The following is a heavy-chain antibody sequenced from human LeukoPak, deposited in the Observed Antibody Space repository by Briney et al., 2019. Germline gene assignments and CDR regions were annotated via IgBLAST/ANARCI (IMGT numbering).Heavy chain of an antibody. V-gene: IGHV3-23*01. CDR3: AKDRLSTPTAPRFDP. D-gene: IGHD4-23*01. CDR2: ISGSGGSI. Sequence: GGSLRLSCAASGFTFSSYAMSWVRQAPGKGLEWVSVISGSGGSISYADSVKGRFTISRDNSKNTLFLQMNRLRGEDTALYYCAKDRLSTPTAPRFDPWGQGTQVTVSS. J-gene: IGHJ5*02. CDR1: GFTFSSYA.